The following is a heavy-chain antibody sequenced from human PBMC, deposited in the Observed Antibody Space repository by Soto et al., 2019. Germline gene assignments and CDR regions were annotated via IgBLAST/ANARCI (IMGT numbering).Heavy chain of an antibody. D-gene: IGHD3-10*01. CDR3: VGGQYYFVY. V-gene: IGHV3-30*03. J-gene: IGHJ4*02. Sequence: QVQLVESGGGVVQPGRSLRLSCVASGFPFTSYGMHWVREAPGKGLEWVAVISYDGSNKYYADSVKGRFTISRDNSKNTLYPQMNSLSPEDTALYYCVGGQYYFVYRGQGTLVTVSS. CDR2: ISYDGSNK. CDR1: GFPFTSYG.